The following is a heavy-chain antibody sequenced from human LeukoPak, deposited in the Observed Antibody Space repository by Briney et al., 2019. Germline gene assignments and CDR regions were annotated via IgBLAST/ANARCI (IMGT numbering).Heavy chain of an antibody. J-gene: IGHJ4*02. CDR2: INHSGST. D-gene: IGHD3-22*01. CDR3: ARAYYDSSGYYYNAFDY. Sequence: GSLRLSCAASGFTFSSYSMNWVRQPPGKGLEWIGEINHSGSTNYNPSLKSRVTISVDTSKNQFSLKLSSVTAADTAVYYCARAYYDSSGYYYNAFDYWGQGTLVTVSS. CDR1: GFTFSSYS. V-gene: IGHV4-34*01.